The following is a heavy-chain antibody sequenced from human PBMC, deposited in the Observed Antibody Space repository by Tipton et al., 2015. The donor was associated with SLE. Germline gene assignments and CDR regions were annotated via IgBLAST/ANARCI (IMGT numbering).Heavy chain of an antibody. Sequence: TLSLTCAVYGGSFSGYYWSWIRQPPGKGLEWIGYIYYSGSTYYNPSLKSRVTISVDTSKNQFSLKLSSVTAADTAVYYCARGQKADYGDYVEYFQHWGQGTLVTVSS. V-gene: IGHV4-34*01. CDR1: GGSFSGYY. J-gene: IGHJ1*01. CDR2: IYYSGST. D-gene: IGHD4-17*01. CDR3: ARGQKADYGDYVEYFQH.